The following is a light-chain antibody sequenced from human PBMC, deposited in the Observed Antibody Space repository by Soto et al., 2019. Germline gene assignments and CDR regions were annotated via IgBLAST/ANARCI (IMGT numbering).Light chain of an antibody. Sequence: DIEMTQSPSSLSALVGDRVNITCRASQNIRGYLNWYQQKPGKAPNLLMYAASRLQSGVPSRFSGSASGADFTLTINCLQPEDFASYYCQQSYGAPHTFGQGTKLEI. CDR2: AAS. J-gene: IGKJ2*01. CDR1: QNIRGY. CDR3: QQSYGAPHT. V-gene: IGKV1-39*01.